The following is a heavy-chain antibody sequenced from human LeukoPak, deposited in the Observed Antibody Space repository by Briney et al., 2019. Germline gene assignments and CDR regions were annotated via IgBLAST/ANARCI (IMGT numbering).Heavy chain of an antibody. D-gene: IGHD2-15*01. J-gene: IGHJ6*03. CDR2: INHSGST. V-gene: IGHV4-34*01. CDR3: ARGRYCSGGSCKKNYYMDV. Sequence: SETLSLTCAVYGGSLSGYYWSWIRQPPGKGLEWIGEINHSGSTNYNPSLKSRVTISVDTSKNQFSLKLSSVTAADTAVYYCARGRYCSGGSCKKNYYMDVWGKGTTVTVSS. CDR1: GGSLSGYY.